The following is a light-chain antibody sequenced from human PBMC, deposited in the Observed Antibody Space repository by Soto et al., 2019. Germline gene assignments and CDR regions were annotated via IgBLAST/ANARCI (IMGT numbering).Light chain of an antibody. CDR2: GAS. V-gene: IGKV3-15*01. J-gene: IGKJ1*01. CDR1: QSVSSN. Sequence: EIVMTQSPATLSVSPGERATLSCRASQSVSSNLAWYQQIPGQAPRLLIYGASTRATGIPARYSGSGSGTEFTLTISGLQSEHFAVYYCHQYNNWPPTFGQGTKVDI. CDR3: HQYNNWPPT.